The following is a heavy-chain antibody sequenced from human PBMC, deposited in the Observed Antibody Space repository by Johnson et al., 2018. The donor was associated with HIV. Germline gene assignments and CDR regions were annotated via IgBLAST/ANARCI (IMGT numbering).Heavy chain of an antibody. CDR3: ARADITYSYYDSTGYYYHDAFDI. CDR2: ISFDGSNK. V-gene: IGHV3-30*04. CDR1: GFIFNDYP. J-gene: IGHJ3*02. Sequence: QVQLVESGGGVVQPGRSLRLSCAASGFIFNDYPMYWVRQPPGKGLEWVAVISFDGSNKYYADSVKGRFSISRDNSKNTLYLQMNSLRAEDTAVYYCARADITYSYYDSTGYYYHDAFDIWGQGTMVTVSS. D-gene: IGHD3-22*01.